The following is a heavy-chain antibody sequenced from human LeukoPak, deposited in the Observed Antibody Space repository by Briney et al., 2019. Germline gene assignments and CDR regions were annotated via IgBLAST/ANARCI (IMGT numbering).Heavy chain of an antibody. D-gene: IGHD2-15*01. J-gene: IGHJ3*02. Sequence: GGSLRLSCAASGFTFSSYSMNWVRQAPGKGLEWVSSISSSSSYIYYADSVKGRFTISRDNAKNSLYPQMNSLRAEDTAVYYCARLGCSGGSCDAFDIWGQGTMVTVSS. CDR2: ISSSSSYI. CDR1: GFTFSSYS. CDR3: ARLGCSGGSCDAFDI. V-gene: IGHV3-21*01.